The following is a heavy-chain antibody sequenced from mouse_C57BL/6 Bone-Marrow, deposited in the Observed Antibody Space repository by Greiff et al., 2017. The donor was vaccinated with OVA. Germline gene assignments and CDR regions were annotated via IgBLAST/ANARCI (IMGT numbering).Heavy chain of an antibody. Sequence: EVKVVESGGDLVKPGGSLKLSCAASGFTFSSYGMSWVRQTPDKRLEWVATISSGGSYTYYPDSVKGRFTISRDNAKNTLYLQMSSLKSEDTAMYYCARDGYYDYFDYWGQGTTLTVSS. CDR2: ISSGGSYT. D-gene: IGHD2-3*01. CDR3: ARDGYYDYFDY. V-gene: IGHV5-6*01. CDR1: GFTFSSYG. J-gene: IGHJ2*01.